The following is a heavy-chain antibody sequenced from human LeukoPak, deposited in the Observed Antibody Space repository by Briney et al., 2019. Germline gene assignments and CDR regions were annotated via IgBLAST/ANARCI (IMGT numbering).Heavy chain of an antibody. CDR2: TSSDLNVK. CDR1: GFTFRNYV. J-gene: IGHJ1*01. D-gene: IGHD3-22*01. CDR3: ARDFNYYDSSGYGQYFQH. V-gene: IGHV3-30-3*01. Sequence: GGSLRLSCAASGFTFRNYVIHWVRQAPGKGLEWVAVTSSDLNVKLYADSVKGRFTISRDNSRSTLYLQMNSLRAEDTAVYYCARDFNYYDSSGYGQYFQHWGQGTLVSVSS.